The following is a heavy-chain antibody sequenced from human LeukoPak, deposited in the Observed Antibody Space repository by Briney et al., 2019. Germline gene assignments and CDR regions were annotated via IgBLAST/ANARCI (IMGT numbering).Heavy chain of an antibody. D-gene: IGHD3-9*01. CDR2: ISVYNGNT. Sequence: ASVTVSCKASGYTFTTYGISWVRQAPGKGLEGLGSISVYNGNTNYAQRLQGRVTMTTDTSTSTAYMELRSLRSDDTAVYYCARMILLLGDVLTVPPRGFDYWGQGTLVTVSS. J-gene: IGHJ4*02. CDR3: ARMILLLGDVLTVPPRGFDY. CDR1: GYTFTTYG. V-gene: IGHV1-18*01.